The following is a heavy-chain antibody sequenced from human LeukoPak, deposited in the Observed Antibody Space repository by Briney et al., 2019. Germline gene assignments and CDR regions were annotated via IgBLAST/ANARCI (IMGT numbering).Heavy chain of an antibody. Sequence: ASVKVSCKASGYTFTSYDINWVRQATGQGLEWMGGIIPIFGTANYAQKFQGRVTITADESTSTAYMELSSLRSEDTAVYYCAAGDTAMTYFDYWGQGTLVTVSS. CDR3: AAGDTAMTYFDY. D-gene: IGHD5-18*01. CDR1: GYTFTSYD. J-gene: IGHJ4*02. V-gene: IGHV1-69*13. CDR2: IIPIFGTA.